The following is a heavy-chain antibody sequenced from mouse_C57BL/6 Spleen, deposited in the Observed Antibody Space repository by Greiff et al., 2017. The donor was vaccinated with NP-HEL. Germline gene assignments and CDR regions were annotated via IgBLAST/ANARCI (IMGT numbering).Heavy chain of an antibody. Sequence: QVQLQQPGAELVRPGTSVKLSCKASGYTFTSYWMHWVKQRPGQGLEWIGLIDPSDSYTNYNQKFKGKATLTVDTSYSTAYMQLSSLTSEDSADYYCARYAPGYFGYWGQGTTLTVSS. J-gene: IGHJ2*01. D-gene: IGHD2-10*02. CDR3: ARYAPGYFGY. V-gene: IGHV1-59*01. CDR2: IDPSDSYT. CDR1: GYTFTSYW.